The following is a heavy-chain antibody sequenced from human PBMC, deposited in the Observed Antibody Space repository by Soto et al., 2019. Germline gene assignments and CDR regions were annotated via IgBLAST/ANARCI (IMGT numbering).Heavy chain of an antibody. CDR1: GYSISSGYY. CDR3: AIHGSIAAAAHSYYYYGLDV. CDR2: IYHSLST. Sequence: PSPTLSLTCAVSGYSISSGYYWGWVRQPPGEGMEWIGSIYHSLSTYYNPSIKILVTVSVDTSKNQLSMKLTSVTAADTAVYYCAIHGSIAAAAHSYYYYGLDVWGQGTTAT. J-gene: IGHJ6*02. D-gene: IGHD6-13*01. V-gene: IGHV4-38-2*01.